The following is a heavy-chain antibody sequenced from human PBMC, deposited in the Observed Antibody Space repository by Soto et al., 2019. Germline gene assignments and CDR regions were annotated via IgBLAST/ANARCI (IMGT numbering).Heavy chain of an antibody. V-gene: IGHV4-59*08. CDR3: ASRGTMGGGVIRTSWFDP. D-gene: IGHD3-10*01. CDR1: XGSISSYY. CDR2: IYYSGST. Sequence: SETLSLTCPVSXGSISSYYWSWIRQPPGKGLEWIGYIYYSGSTNYNPSLKSRVTISVDTSKNQFSLRLSSVTAADTVVYYCASRGTMGGGVIRTSWFDPWAQGTM. J-gene: IGHJ5*02.